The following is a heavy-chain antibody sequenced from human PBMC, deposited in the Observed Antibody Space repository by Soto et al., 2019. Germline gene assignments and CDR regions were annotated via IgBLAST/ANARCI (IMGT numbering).Heavy chain of an antibody. J-gene: IGHJ6*02. Sequence: SETLSLTCAVYGGSFSGYYWSWIRQPPGKGLEWIGEINHSGSTNYNPSLKSRVTISVDTSKNQFSLKLSSVTAADTAVYYCARGRPPYSSSWPQLQKYYYYGMDVWGQGTTVT. CDR2: INHSGST. D-gene: IGHD6-13*01. V-gene: IGHV4-34*01. CDR1: GGSFSGYY. CDR3: ARGRPPYSSSWPQLQKYYYYGMDV.